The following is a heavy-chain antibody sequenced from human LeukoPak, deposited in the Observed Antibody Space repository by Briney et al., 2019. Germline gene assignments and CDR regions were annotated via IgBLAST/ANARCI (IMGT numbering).Heavy chain of an antibody. D-gene: IGHD6-6*01. Sequence: SETLSLTCTVSGYSISSGYYWGWIRQPPGKGLEWIGSIYHSGSTYYNPSLKSRATISVDTSKTQFSLKLSSVTAADTAVYYCARDREAALGARGYFDYWGQGTLVTVSS. CDR2: IYHSGST. CDR3: ARDREAALGARGYFDY. J-gene: IGHJ4*02. V-gene: IGHV4-38-2*02. CDR1: GYSISSGYY.